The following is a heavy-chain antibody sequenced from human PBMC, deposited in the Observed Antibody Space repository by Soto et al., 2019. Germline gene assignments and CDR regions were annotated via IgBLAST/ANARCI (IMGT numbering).Heavy chain of an antibody. Sequence: GGSLRLSCAGSGFTFSAYWMSWVRQAPGKGLELVANIKEDGSVKNYVDSVQGRFTISRDNAKNSLYLEMNSLRAEDTAVYYCAKAHVWGQGSLVSVSS. J-gene: IGHJ4*02. V-gene: IGHV3-7*01. CDR1: GFTFSAYW. CDR3: AKAHV. CDR2: IKEDGSVK.